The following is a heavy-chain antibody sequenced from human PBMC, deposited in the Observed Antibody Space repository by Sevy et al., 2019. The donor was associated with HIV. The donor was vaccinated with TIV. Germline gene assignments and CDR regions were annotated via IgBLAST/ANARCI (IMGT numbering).Heavy chain of an antibody. D-gene: IGHD5-12*01. Sequence: GGSLRLSCTASGFTFSSAWMSWVRQAPGKGLEWVGRIKSEFDGGAIDYAAPVKGRFTISREDSTNTVYLQMNSLKTEDTAVYYCITDPAYRGYDEEVINYYFHGMDVWGQGTTVTVSS. CDR1: GFTFSSAW. J-gene: IGHJ6*02. V-gene: IGHV3-15*01. CDR2: IKSEFDGGAI. CDR3: ITDPAYRGYDEEVINYYFHGMDV.